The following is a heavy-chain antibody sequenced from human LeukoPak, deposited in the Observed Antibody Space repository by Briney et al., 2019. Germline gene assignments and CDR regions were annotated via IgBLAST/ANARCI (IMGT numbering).Heavy chain of an antibody. V-gene: IGHV4-59*01. Sequence: PSETLSLTCTVSGGSISSYYWSRIRQPPGKGLEWIGYIYYSGSTNYNPSLKSRVTISVDTSKNQFSLKLSSVTAADTAVYYCARAVYSGSLGVFDYWGQGTLVTVSS. CDR2: IYYSGST. J-gene: IGHJ4*02. CDR3: ARAVYSGSLGVFDY. D-gene: IGHD1-26*01. CDR1: GGSISSYY.